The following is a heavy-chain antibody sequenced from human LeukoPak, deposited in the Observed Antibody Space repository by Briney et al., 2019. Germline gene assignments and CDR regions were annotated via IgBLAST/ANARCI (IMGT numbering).Heavy chain of an antibody. V-gene: IGHV3-30*18. CDR3: AKDVSLVVVVAATLFDY. CDR1: GFTFNNYG. D-gene: IGHD2-15*01. CDR2: ISYDGSNK. Sequence: PGRSLRLSCAASGFTFNNYGFHWVRQAPGKGLEWVALISYDGSNKYYADSVKGRFTISRDNSKNTLYLQMNSLRAEDTAVYYCAKDVSLVVVVAATLFDYWGQGTLGTVSS. J-gene: IGHJ4*02.